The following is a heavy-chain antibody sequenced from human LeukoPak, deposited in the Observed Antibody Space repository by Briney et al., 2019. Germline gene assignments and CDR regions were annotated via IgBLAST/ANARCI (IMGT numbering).Heavy chain of an antibody. CDR1: GFTFSSYW. CDR3: ARDYHYSIDY. Sequence: PGGSLRLSCAASGFTFSSYWMHWVRQAPGKGLMWVSRTNSDGRDTIYGDSVMGRFTISRDNAENTLYLRMSSLRADDTAVYYCARDYHYSIDYWGQGTLVAVSS. J-gene: IGHJ4*02. D-gene: IGHD2-2*01. CDR2: TNSDGRDT. V-gene: IGHV3-74*01.